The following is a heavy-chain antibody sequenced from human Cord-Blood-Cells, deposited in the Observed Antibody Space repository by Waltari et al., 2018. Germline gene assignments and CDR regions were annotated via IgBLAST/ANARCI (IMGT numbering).Heavy chain of an antibody. D-gene: IGHD3-16*02. CDR3: ARADYDYIWGSYRYTPYFDY. Sequence: GLVKPSQTLSLTCAVSGGSISSGGYSWSWIRQPPGKGLEWIGYIYHSGSTYYNPSLKSRVTISVDRSKNQFSLKLSSVTAADTAVYYSARADYDYIWGSYRYTPYFDYWGQGTLVTVSS. V-gene: IGHV4-30-2*01. CDR2: IYHSGST. CDR1: GGSISSGGYS. J-gene: IGHJ4*02.